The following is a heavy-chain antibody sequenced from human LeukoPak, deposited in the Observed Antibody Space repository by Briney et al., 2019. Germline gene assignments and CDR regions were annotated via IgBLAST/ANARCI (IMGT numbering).Heavy chain of an antibody. D-gene: IGHD6-13*01. V-gene: IGHV4-39*07. CDR3: ARDRIAAAGTGIDY. CDR2: IYHSGSA. J-gene: IGHJ4*02. Sequence: PSETLSLTCTVSGGSISSSSYYWGWIRQPPGKGLEWIGSIYHSGSANYNPSLKSRVTISVDTSKNQFSLKLSSVTAADTAVYYCARDRIAAAGTGIDYWGQGTLVTVSS. CDR1: GGSISSSSYY.